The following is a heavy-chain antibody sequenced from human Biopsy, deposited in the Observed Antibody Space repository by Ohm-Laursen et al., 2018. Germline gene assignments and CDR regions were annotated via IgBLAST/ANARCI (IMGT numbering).Heavy chain of an antibody. CDR1: GCTFTDSY. V-gene: IGHV1-2*02. J-gene: IGHJ2*01. D-gene: IGHD1-26*01. CDR2: INPNSGGT. Sequence: SVKVSCKASGCTFTDSYMHWVRQAPGQGLEWMGWINPNSGGTNYAQKFQGRVTMTRDTSMSTAYMELNRLRSDDTAVYYCARGGLNYWYFDLWGRGTLVTVSS. CDR3: ARGGLNYWYFDL.